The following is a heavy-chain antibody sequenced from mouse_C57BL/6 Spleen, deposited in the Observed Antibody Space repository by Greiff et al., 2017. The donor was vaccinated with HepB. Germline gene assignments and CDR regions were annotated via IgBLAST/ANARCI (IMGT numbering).Heavy chain of an antibody. CDR1: GYTSTSYW. CDR2: INPSNGGT. CDR3: ARDDYDGAMDY. J-gene: IGHJ4*01. D-gene: IGHD2-4*01. V-gene: IGHV1-53*01. Sequence: QVQLQQPGTELVKPGASVKLSCKASGYTSTSYWMHWVKQRPGQGLEWIGNINPSNGGTNYNEKFKSKATLTVYKSSSTAYMQLSSLTSEDSAVYYCARDDYDGAMDYWGQGTSVTVSS.